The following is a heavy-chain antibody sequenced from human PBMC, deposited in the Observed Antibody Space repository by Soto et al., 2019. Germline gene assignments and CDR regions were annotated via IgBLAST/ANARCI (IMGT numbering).Heavy chain of an antibody. CDR2: ISGSGGST. J-gene: IGHJ5*02. CDR3: AKSPHLFNCGGDCWFDP. CDR1: GFTFSSYA. V-gene: IGHV3-23*01. D-gene: IGHD2-21*02. Sequence: GGSLRLSCAASGFTFSSYAMSWVRQAPGKGLEWVSAISGSGGSTYYADSVKGRFTISRDNSKNTLYLQMNSLRAEDTAVYYCAKSPHLFNCGGDCWFDPWGQGTLVTVSS.